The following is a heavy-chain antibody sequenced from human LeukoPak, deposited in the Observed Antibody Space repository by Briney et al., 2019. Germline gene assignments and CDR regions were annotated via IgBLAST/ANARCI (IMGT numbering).Heavy chain of an antibody. J-gene: IGHJ4*02. V-gene: IGHV5-51*01. D-gene: IGHD5-18*01. CDR3: ARHSLERNTATLVY. CDR1: GYIFTSYW. CDR2: IYPGDSGT. Sequence: PGESLKISCKGSGYIFTSYWIVWVRQLPGKGLEWMGIIYPGDSGTRYSPSFQGQVTISADKSISTPYLQWSSLKASDTAMYYCARHSLERNTATLVYWGQGTLVTVSS.